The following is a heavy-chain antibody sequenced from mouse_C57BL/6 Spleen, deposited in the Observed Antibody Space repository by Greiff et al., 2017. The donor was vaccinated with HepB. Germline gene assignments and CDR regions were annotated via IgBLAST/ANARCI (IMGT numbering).Heavy chain of an antibody. J-gene: IGHJ3*01. CDR2: ISYDGSN. CDR1: GYSITSGYY. D-gene: IGHD3-1*01. CDR3: ARDRGLRWFAY. V-gene: IGHV3-6*01. Sequence: EVQLQESGPGLVKPSQSLSLTCSVTGYSITSGYYWNWIRQFPGNKLEWMGYISYDGSNNYNPSLKNRISITRDTSKNQFFLKLNSVTTEDTATYYCARDRGLRWFAYWGQGTLVTVSA.